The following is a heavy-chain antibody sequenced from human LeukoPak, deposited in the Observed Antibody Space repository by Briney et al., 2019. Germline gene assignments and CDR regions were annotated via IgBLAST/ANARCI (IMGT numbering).Heavy chain of an antibody. V-gene: IGHV3-30*04. J-gene: IGHJ4*02. Sequence: PGRSLRLSCAASGFTFSSYAMHWVRQAPGKGLEWVAVISYDGSNKYYADSVKGRFTISRDNSKNTLYLQMNSLRAEDTDVYYCARGAYSSSWSNFDYWGQGTLVTVSS. CDR2: ISYDGSNK. CDR1: GFTFSSYA. D-gene: IGHD6-13*01. CDR3: ARGAYSSSWSNFDY.